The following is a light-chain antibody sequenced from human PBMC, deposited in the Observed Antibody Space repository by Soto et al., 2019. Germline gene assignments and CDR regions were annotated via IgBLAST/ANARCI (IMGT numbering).Light chain of an antibody. J-gene: IGLJ1*01. V-gene: IGLV2-14*01. CDR2: EVR. Sequence: QSVLTQPASVSGSPGQSITISCTGTSSDIGGYDYVSLYQQRPGKAPKLMIYEVRYRPSGVSNRFSGSKSGNTPSLTISGLQAEDEAVYYCCVYTRTSNHYFFGSGSKVTAL. CDR3: CVYTRTSNHYF. CDR1: SSDIGGYDY.